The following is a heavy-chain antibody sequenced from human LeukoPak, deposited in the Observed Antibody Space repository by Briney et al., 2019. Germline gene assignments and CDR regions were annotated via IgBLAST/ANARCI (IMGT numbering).Heavy chain of an antibody. CDR3: AREGNYYDSTGYYSFPY. V-gene: IGHV1-18*01. Sequence: GASVKISCKASGYTFTSYGLNWVRQAPGQGLEWMGWISAYNGKTNYAQMSQGRVTMTTDTSTSTAYMELRSLRSDDTAVYYCAREGNYYDSTGYYSFPYWGQGTLVTVSS. D-gene: IGHD3-22*01. CDR1: GYTFTSYG. J-gene: IGHJ4*02. CDR2: ISAYNGKT.